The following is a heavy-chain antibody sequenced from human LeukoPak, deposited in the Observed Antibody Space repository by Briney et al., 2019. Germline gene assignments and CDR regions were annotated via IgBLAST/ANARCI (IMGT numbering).Heavy chain of an antibody. CDR2: IYYSGST. V-gene: IGHV4-31*03. J-gene: IGHJ5*02. Sequence: SETLSLTCTVSGGSISSGGYYWSWLRQHPGTGLEWIGYIYYSGSTYYNPSLKSRVTISVDTSKNQFSLKLSSVTAADTAVYYCARESYYDSSTFDPWGQGTLVTVSS. D-gene: IGHD3-22*01. CDR3: ARESYYDSSTFDP. CDR1: GGSISSGGYY.